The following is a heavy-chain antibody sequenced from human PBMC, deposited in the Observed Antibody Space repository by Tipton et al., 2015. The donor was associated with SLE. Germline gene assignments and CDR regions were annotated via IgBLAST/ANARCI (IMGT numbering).Heavy chain of an antibody. J-gene: IGHJ4*02. CDR2: ISYDGSNK. CDR1: GFIFSSYG. CDR3: ARDPISGSYLDY. D-gene: IGHD1-26*01. V-gene: IGHV3-30*03. Sequence: SLRLSCAASGFIFSSYGMHWVRQAPGKGLEWVAVISYDGSNKYYADSVKGRFTISRDNSKNTLYLQMNSLRAEDTAVYYCARDPISGSYLDYWGQGTLVTVSS.